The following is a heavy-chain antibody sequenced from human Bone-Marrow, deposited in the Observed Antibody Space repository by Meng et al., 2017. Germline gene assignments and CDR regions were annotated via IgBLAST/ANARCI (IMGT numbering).Heavy chain of an antibody. D-gene: IGHD6-19*01. CDR2: ISYDGSNK. J-gene: IGHJ4*02. Sequence: LVESGGGVDLPGRSLILSCAVSGFTFSSYAMHWVRQASGKGLEWVAVISYDGSNKYYADSVKGRFTISRDNSKNTLYLQMNSLRAEDTAVYYCARGDRGWTAPFDYWGQGTLVTVSS. V-gene: IGHV3-30*16. CDR3: ARGDRGWTAPFDY. CDR1: GFTFSSYA.